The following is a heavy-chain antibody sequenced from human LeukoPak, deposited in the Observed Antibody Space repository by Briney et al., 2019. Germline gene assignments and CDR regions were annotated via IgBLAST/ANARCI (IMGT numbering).Heavy chain of an antibody. J-gene: IGHJ6*02. CDR2: IYYSGST. Sequence: TSETLSLTCTVSGGSISSGGYYWSWIRQHPGKGLEWIGYIYYSGSTYCNPSLKSRVTISVDTSKNQFSLKLSSVTAADTAVYYCARDNWNYGSSMDVWGQGTTVTVSS. CDR1: GGSISSGGYY. CDR3: ARDNWNYGSSMDV. D-gene: IGHD1-7*01. V-gene: IGHV4-31*03.